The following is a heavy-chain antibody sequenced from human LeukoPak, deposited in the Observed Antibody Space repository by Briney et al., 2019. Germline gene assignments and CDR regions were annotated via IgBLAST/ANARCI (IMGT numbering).Heavy chain of an antibody. V-gene: IGHV1-2*02. CDR3: ASAQMKLATIG. CDR2: INPSSGDT. J-gene: IGHJ4*02. Sequence: ASVKVSCKTSGYTFTAYYINWGRQAPGQGLEWLGWINPSSGDTNYAQNFQGRVTMTGDTSINTAYMELGSLTSDDTAVYYCASAQMKLATIGWGQGTLVTVSS. CDR1: GYTFTAYY. D-gene: IGHD5-24*01.